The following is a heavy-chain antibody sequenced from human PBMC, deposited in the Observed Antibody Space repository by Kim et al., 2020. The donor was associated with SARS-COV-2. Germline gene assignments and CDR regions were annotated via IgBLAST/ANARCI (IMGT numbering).Heavy chain of an antibody. D-gene: IGHD6-19*01. CDR3: AMGYTVAGKSHSFDY. Sequence: AEAGQGRFTISRDNSKNTLSLQMNSLRVDDTAVYFCAMGYTVAGKSHSFDYWGQGSLVIVSS. V-gene: IGHV3-23*01. J-gene: IGHJ4*02.